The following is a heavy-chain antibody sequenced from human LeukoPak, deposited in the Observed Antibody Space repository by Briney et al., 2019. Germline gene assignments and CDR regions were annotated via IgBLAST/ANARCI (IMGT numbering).Heavy chain of an antibody. CDR3: AKGDGQYYYDSSGYYY. CDR1: GGTFSSYA. Sequence: GSSVKVSCKASGGTFSSYAISWVRQAPGQGLEWMGGIIPIFGTANYAQKFQGRVTITADESTSTAYMELSSLRSEDTAVYYCAKGDGQYYYDSSGYYYWGQGTLVTVSS. D-gene: IGHD3-22*01. V-gene: IGHV1-69*01. CDR2: IIPIFGTA. J-gene: IGHJ4*02.